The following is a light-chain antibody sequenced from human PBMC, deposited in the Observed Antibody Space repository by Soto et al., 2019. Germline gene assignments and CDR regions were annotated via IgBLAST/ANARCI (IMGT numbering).Light chain of an antibody. V-gene: IGKV3-11*01. CDR2: SAS. CDR1: QSVSVN. J-gene: IGKJ4*01. Sequence: EVVLTQSPAILSLSPGERATLSCRASQSVSVNFAWYQQKPGQAPRPLIYSASDRAPGIPARFSGSGSGTDFTLTISSLEPEDFAVYYCQHYVTWPLTFGGGTKVDIK. CDR3: QHYVTWPLT.